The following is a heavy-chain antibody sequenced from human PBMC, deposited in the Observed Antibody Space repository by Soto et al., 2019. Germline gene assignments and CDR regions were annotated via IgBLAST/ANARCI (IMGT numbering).Heavy chain of an antibody. D-gene: IGHD4-17*01. CDR3: ATQSTVTAPFDY. CDR1: GYSFTTYW. Sequence: GESLKISCKASGYSFTTYWIGWVRQMPGKGLEWMGTIYPGDSDTRYSPSFQGQVTISADRSFTTAYLQWSSLQASDTAMYYCATQSTVTAPFDYWGQGTLVTVSS. J-gene: IGHJ4*02. V-gene: IGHV5-51*01. CDR2: IYPGDSDT.